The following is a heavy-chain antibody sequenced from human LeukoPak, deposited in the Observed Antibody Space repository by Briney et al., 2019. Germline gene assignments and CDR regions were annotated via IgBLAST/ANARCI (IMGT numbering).Heavy chain of an antibody. CDR1: GYTFTGYY. J-gene: IGHJ4*02. V-gene: IGHV1-2*02. D-gene: IGHD5-12*01. Sequence: ASVKVSCKASGYTFTGYYMHWVRQAPGQGLEWMGWINPNTGGTDYAQKFQGRVTMTRDTPITTAYMELSRLRSDDTAVYYCARDDGYSGYDPLDYWGQGTLVTVSS. CDR3: ARDDGYSGYDPLDY. CDR2: INPNTGGT.